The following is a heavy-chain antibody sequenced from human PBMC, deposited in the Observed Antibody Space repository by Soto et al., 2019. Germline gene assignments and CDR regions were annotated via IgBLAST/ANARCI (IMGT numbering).Heavy chain of an antibody. D-gene: IGHD3-16*02. CDR3: ARDKLMITFGGVIASDY. J-gene: IGHJ4*02. V-gene: IGHV1-18*01. CDR2: ISAYNGNT. Sequence: QVQLVQSGAEVKKPGASVKVSCKASGYTFTSYGISWVRQAPGQGLERMGWISAYNGNTNYAQKLQGRVTMTTDTSTSTAYMELRSRRSDDTAVYYCARDKLMITFGGVIASDYWRQGTLVTVSS. CDR1: GYTFTSYG.